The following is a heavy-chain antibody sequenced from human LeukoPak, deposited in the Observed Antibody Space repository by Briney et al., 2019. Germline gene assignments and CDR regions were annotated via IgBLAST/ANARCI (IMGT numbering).Heavy chain of an antibody. CDR3: AREGGFYRPLDY. V-gene: IGHV4-4*02. CDR2: FHLDGRT. D-gene: IGHD6-25*01. J-gene: IGHJ4*02. Sequence: SETLSLTCGVSGGSVSSTNWWTWIRQPPGKGLEWIGEFHLDGRTNFNPSLKSRLTMSVDLSENHVSLKLTSVTAADTAVYYCAREGGFYRPLDYSGQGNLVTVSS. CDR1: GGSVSSTNW.